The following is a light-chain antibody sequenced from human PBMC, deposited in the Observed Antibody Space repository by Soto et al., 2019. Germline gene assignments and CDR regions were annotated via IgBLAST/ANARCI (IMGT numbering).Light chain of an antibody. J-gene: IGKJ2*01. V-gene: IGKV1-39*01. Sequence: DIQMTQSPSSLSASVGDRVTITCRASQSISSYLNWYQQKPGKAPKLLIYAASSFQSGVPSRFSGSGTGTEFTLTISSLLPDDFATYYCQQSYSTPRTFGQGTKLEIK. CDR3: QQSYSTPRT. CDR2: AAS. CDR1: QSISSY.